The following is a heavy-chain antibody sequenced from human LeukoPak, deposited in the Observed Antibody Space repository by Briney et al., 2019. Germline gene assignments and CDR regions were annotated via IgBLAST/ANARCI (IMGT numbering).Heavy chain of an antibody. CDR2: ISGSGGST. J-gene: IGHJ4*02. CDR3: AKYLLRMVYAPLNGYFDY. Sequence: GGSLRLSCAASGFTFSSYAMRWVRQAQGKGLEWVSAISGSGGSTYYVDSVKGRFTISRDNSKNTLYLQMNSLRAEDTAVYYCAKYLLRMVYAPLNGYFDYWGQGTLVTVSS. V-gene: IGHV3-23*01. CDR1: GFTFSSYA. D-gene: IGHD2-8*01.